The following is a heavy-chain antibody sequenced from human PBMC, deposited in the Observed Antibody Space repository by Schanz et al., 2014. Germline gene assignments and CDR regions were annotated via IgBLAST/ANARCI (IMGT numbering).Heavy chain of an antibody. Sequence: VQLVESGGGLVQPGGSLRLSCAASGFTFSSYAMTWVRQAPGKGLQWVAIIWYDGTNKYYADSVKGRFTISRDNSKNTLYLQMNSLRADDTAVYYCASRADWGYFDYWGQGTLVTVSS. CDR3: ASRADWGYFDY. D-gene: IGHD2-21*01. CDR1: GFTFSSYA. V-gene: IGHV3-33*08. J-gene: IGHJ4*02. CDR2: IWYDGTNK.